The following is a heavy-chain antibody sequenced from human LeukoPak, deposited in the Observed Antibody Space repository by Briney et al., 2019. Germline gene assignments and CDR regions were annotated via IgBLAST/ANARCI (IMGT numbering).Heavy chain of an antibody. J-gene: IGHJ4*02. CDR1: GYTFTGYY. CDR2: INPNSGGT. D-gene: IGHD6-13*01. Sequence: ASVKVSCKASGYTFTGYYMHWVRQAPGQGLEWMGWINPNSGGTNYAQKFQGRVTMTRDTSISTAYMELSRLRSDDTAVYYCARDPAEYSSSYYFDYWGQGTLVTVSS. CDR3: ARDPAEYSSSYYFDY. V-gene: IGHV1-2*02.